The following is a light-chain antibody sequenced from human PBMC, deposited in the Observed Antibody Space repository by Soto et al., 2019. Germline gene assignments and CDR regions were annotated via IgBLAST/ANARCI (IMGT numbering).Light chain of an antibody. CDR1: SGSIASGY. CDR3: QSSDGNNMV. V-gene: IGLV6-57*02. J-gene: IGLJ2*01. Sequence: NFMLTQPHSVSESPGKTVTISCTGSSGSIASGYVQWYQQRPGSAPTTLIYEDNQRPAGVPDRFSGSIDSSSNSASLTIPGLRPEDEADYYCQSSDGNNMVFGGGTKLTVL. CDR2: EDN.